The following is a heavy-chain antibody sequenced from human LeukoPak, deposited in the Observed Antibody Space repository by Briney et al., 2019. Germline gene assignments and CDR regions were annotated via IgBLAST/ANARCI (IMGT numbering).Heavy chain of an antibody. J-gene: IGHJ4*02. CDR1: GFTFDDYA. CDR2: ISWNSGSI. Sequence: GESLRLSCAASGFTFDDYAMHWVRQAPGKGLEWVSYISWNSGSIVYADSVKGRFTISRDNVKNSLYLQMNSLRPEDTALYYCAKSPETSGWSRFDYWGQGILVTLSS. V-gene: IGHV3-9*01. CDR3: AKSPETSGWSRFDY. D-gene: IGHD6-19*01.